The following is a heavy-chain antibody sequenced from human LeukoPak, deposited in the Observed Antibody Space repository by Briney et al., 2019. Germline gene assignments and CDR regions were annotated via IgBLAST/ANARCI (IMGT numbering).Heavy chain of an antibody. CDR1: GFTFDDYA. CDR2: ISWNSGRR. D-gene: IGHD3-10*01. V-gene: IGHV3-9*01. Sequence: PGESLRLSCAASGFTFDDYAMHWVRQAPGKGLEWVSGISWNSGRRDYADFVKGRFTISRDNAKNSLYLQMDSLRVDDTAFYYCASGSGSGWFDPWGQGTLVTVSS. J-gene: IGHJ5*02. CDR3: ASGSGSGWFDP.